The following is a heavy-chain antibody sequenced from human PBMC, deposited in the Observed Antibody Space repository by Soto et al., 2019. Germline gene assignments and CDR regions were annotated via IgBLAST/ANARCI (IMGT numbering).Heavy chain of an antibody. CDR1: SASFSVYY. Sequence: PSETLSLTCAVYSASFSVYYWSWIRQPTGKGLEWIGEIXHXGXXXYXXSLKSRVTISVNTSKNQFSLKLSSVTAADKAVYYCARDDMMFPAWGLWGQGTIVTVSS. V-gene: IGHV4-34*01. J-gene: IGHJ3*01. CDR3: ARDDMMFPAWGL. CDR2: IXHXGXX. D-gene: IGHD3-10*02.